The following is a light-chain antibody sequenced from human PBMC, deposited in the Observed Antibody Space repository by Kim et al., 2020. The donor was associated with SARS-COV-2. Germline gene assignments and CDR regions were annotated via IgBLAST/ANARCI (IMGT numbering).Light chain of an antibody. CDR3: QQRAGWPRT. J-gene: IGKJ1*01. V-gene: IGKV3-11*01. Sequence: SPGERATLSCRARQSVPNCCLAWYQQKPGQAPRLLIYDASTRATGIPTRFSGSGSGTDFILTISNLGPEDFAVYYCQQRAGWPRTFGQGTKVDIK. CDR2: DAS. CDR1: QSVPNCC.